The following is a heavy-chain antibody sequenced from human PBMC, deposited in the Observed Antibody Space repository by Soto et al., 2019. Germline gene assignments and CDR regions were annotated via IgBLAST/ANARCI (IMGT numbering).Heavy chain of an antibody. J-gene: IGHJ4*02. CDR3: ARDEYGDYGDY. D-gene: IGHD4-17*01. CDR2: ISAYNGNT. V-gene: IGHV1-18*01. CDR1: GYTFTSYD. Sequence: ASVKVSCKASGYTFTSYDINWVRQATGQGLEWMGWISAYNGNTNYAQKLQGRVTMTTDTSTSTAYMELRSLRSDDTAVYYCARDEYGDYGDYWGQGTLVTVSS.